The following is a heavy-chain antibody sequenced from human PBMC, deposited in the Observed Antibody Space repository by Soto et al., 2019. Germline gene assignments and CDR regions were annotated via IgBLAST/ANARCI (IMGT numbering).Heavy chain of an antibody. V-gene: IGHV3-23*01. CDR1: GFTFSSFV. J-gene: IGHJ3*01. D-gene: IGHD1-7*01. CDR3: VRIARTDSTTWGAFDV. Sequence: EVQLLESGGGLVQPGGSLRLSCAASGFTFSSFVMNWVRQAPGKGLEWVSTFSPGGDVSHYTDSVKGRFTISRDNSRRTLQLPMDNLRAENAAVDFCVRIARTDSTTWGAFDVWGQGTVVTVSS. CDR2: FSPGGDVS.